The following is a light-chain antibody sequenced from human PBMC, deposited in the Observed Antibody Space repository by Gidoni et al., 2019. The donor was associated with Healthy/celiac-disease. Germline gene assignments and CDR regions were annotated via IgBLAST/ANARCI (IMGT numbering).Light chain of an antibody. J-gene: IGLJ2*01. CDR2: ANN. CDR1: SSNIGNHY. CDR3: GTWDSSLSADVV. Sequence: QSVLTQPPSVSAAPGQKVTISCSGSSSNIGNHYVSWYQQLPGTAPKLLIYANNKRPSGIPDRFSCSKSGTSATLGITGLQTGDEADYYCGTWDSSLSADVVFGGGTKLTVL. V-gene: IGLV1-51*01.